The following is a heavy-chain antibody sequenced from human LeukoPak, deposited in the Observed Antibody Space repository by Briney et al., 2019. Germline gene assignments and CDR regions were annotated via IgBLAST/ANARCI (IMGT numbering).Heavy chain of an antibody. CDR1: GFTFSNYE. V-gene: IGHV3-48*03. J-gene: IGHJ5*02. D-gene: IGHD6-19*01. CDR2: ISSSGSTI. CDR3: ARDSSGWYHWFDP. Sequence: GGSLRLSCAASGFTFSNYEMNWVRHAPGKGLGWVSYISSSGSTIYYADSVRGRFTMSRDNAKNSLYLQMNSLRAEDTAVYYCARDSSGWYHWFDPWGQGTLVTVSS.